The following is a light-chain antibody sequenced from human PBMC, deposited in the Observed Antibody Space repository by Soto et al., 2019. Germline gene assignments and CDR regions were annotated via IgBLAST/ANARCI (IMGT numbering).Light chain of an antibody. CDR2: DAS. CDR1: QSISIY. Sequence: DIKMNQSPSTLSANVGDRVTITCRARQSISIYLAWYQQRLGKAPKLLIFDASNLETGVPPRFSAGGSGIEFTLTINSLQPDDFATYYCQQYNPYSMWTFGQGTKVDIK. V-gene: IGKV1-5*01. CDR3: QQYNPYSMWT. J-gene: IGKJ1*01.